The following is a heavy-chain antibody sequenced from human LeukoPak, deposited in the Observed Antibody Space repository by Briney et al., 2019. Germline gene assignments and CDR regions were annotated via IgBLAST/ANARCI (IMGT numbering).Heavy chain of an antibody. CDR3: ARNYDILTGYGDY. Sequence: GGSPRLSCAASGFTFSSYAMSWVRQAPGKGLEWVSAISGSGGSTYYADSVKGRFTISRDNSKNTLYLQMNSLRAEDTAVYYCARNYDILTGYGDYWGQGTLVTVSS. CDR2: ISGSGGST. CDR1: GFTFSSYA. V-gene: IGHV3-23*01. J-gene: IGHJ4*02. D-gene: IGHD3-9*01.